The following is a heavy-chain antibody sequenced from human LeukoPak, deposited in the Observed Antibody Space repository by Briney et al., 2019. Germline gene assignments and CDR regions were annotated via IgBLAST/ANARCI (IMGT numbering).Heavy chain of an antibody. CDR1: GYTFTSYG. CDR3: ARDLIAAAGTTPFDP. J-gene: IGHJ5*02. Sequence: ASVKVSCKASGYTFTSYGISSVRQAPGQGLEWMGWISAYNGNTNYAQKLQGRVTMTTDTSTSTAYMELRSLRSDDTAVYYCARDLIAAAGTTPFDPWGQGTLVTVSS. V-gene: IGHV1-18*01. D-gene: IGHD6-13*01. CDR2: ISAYNGNT.